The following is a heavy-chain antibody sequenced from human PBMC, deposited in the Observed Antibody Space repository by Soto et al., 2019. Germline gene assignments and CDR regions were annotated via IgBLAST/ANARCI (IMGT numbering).Heavy chain of an antibody. V-gene: IGHV1-18*01. J-gene: IGHJ4*02. CDR2: VGTNNDNT. D-gene: IGHD3-22*01. Sequence: GASVKVSCKTSGYTFTAYGLAWLRQAPGQRPEWMGWVGTNNDNTNYAEKFQSGVTMTTDTSTATTYMEPRSLRSDDTAVYYCARELNTDSSAYYSFAYWGQGTLVTVPQ. CDR3: ARELNTDSSAYYSFAY. CDR1: GYTFTAYG.